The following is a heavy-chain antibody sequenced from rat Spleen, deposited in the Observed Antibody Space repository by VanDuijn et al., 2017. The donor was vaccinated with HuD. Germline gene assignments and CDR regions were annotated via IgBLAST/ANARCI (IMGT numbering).Heavy chain of an antibody. V-gene: IGHV5S10*01. CDR3: ATQGWDITGSFDY. CDR2: IIYDGSRT. D-gene: IGHD5-1*01. Sequence: VQLKESGPGLVQPSQTLSLTCTVSGFSLTSYNVHWVRQPPGKGLEWVATIIYDGSRTYYRDSVKGRFTISRDNAKSTLYLQMDSLRSEDTATYYCATQGWDITGSFDYWGQGVMVTVSS. CDR1: GFSLTSYN. J-gene: IGHJ2*01.